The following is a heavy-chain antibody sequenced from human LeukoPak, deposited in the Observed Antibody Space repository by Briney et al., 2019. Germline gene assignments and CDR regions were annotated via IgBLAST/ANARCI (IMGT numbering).Heavy chain of an antibody. J-gene: IGHJ4*02. CDR3: ARPNRGSYYGY. Sequence: ASVKVSCKASGYTFTSYYMHWVRQAPGQGLEWMGIINPSGGSTSCAQKFQGRVTITADESTSTAYMELSSLRSEDTAVYYCARPNRGSYYGYWGQGTLVTVSS. CDR1: GYTFTSYY. D-gene: IGHD1-26*01. CDR2: INPSGGST. V-gene: IGHV1-46*01.